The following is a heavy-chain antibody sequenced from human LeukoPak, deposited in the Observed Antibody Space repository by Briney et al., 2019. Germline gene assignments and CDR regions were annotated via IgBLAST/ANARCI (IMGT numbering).Heavy chain of an antibody. Sequence: SETLSLTSTVSRGSPSRGDYYWSWISQPRGNWMGWNGEINHSGRTNYNPSLKSRVTISVDTSKNQFSLKLSSVTAADTAVYYCARHSTFFGVVIIKGRVRGPFDDWGKGTLVTVS. CDR2: INHSGRT. CDR3: ARHSTFFGVVIIKGRVRGPFDD. V-gene: IGHV4-34*01. J-gene: IGHJ4*02. D-gene: IGHD3-3*01. CDR1: RGSPSRGDYY.